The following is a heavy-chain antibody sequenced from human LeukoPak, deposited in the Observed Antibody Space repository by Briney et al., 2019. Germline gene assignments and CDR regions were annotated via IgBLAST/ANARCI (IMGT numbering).Heavy chain of an antibody. Sequence: SETLSLTCTVSGGSISSYYVSWIRQPPGKGLEWIGYISYTGSTDYNPSLKSRVTISVDMSKNQFSLKVSSVTAADTAVYYCGRAGPGAFFDHWGRGALVTVSS. CDR3: GRAGPGAFFDH. V-gene: IGHV4-59*01. D-gene: IGHD2-2*01. J-gene: IGHJ4*02. CDR1: GGSISSYY. CDR2: ISYTGST.